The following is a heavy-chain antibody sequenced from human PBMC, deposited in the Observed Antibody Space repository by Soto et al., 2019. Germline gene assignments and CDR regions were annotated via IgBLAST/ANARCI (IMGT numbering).Heavy chain of an antibody. CDR3: ARDDYDSSGYYCVDC. Sequence: QVQLVECGGCVVQPARSLRLASAASGFTFSSYGMHWVRQAPGKGLEGVAAIWYDGSNKYYADSLKGRFTISRDNSKKTLYLQVNSLSAEDTAVYFCARDDYDSSGYYCVDCWGQGALVTVSS. V-gene: IGHV3-33*01. CDR2: IWYDGSNK. J-gene: IGHJ4*02. D-gene: IGHD3-22*01. CDR1: GFTFSSYG.